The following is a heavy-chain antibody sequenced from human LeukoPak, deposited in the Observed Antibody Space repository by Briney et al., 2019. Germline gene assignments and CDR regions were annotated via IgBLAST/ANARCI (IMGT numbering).Heavy chain of an antibody. D-gene: IGHD2-2*02. CDR3: AREAYQLLYFYYYYYMDV. V-gene: IGHV3-74*01. Sequence: GGSLRLSCAASGFTFSNYWMHWVRQAPGKGLVWVSHINSDGSSTSYADSVKGRFTISRDNAKNTLYLQMNSLRAEDTAVYYCAREAYQLLYFYYYYYMDVWGKGTTVTVSS. CDR1: GFTFSNYW. J-gene: IGHJ6*03. CDR2: INSDGSST.